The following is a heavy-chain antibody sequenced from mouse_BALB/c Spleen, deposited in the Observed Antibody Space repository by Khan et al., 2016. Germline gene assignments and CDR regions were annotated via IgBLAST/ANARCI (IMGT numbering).Heavy chain of an antibody. V-gene: IGHV9-3-1*01. CDR2: INTYTGEP. D-gene: IGHD2-4*01. Sequence: QIQLLQSGPELKKPGETVKISCKAPGYTFTNYGMNWVKQAPGKGLKWMGWINTYTGEPTYADDFKGRFAFSLETSASTAYLQINNLKNEDTATXFCARHYDYAPFAYWGQETLVTVSA. J-gene: IGHJ3*01. CDR3: ARHYDYAPFAY. CDR1: GYTFTNYG.